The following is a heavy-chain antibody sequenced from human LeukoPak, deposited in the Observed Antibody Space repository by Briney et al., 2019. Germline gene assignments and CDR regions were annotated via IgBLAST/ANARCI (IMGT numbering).Heavy chain of an antibody. V-gene: IGHV3-23*01. Sequence: GGSLRLSCTTSGLTFSNCVMTWVRQAPGKGLVWVSSISPSGGSTFYADSVKGRFTISRDNSKNTLYLQMSSLGAEDTAAYYCAGGYSDYDFFDSWGQGTLVTVSS. D-gene: IGHD5-12*01. J-gene: IGHJ4*02. CDR1: GLTFSNCV. CDR3: AGGYSDYDFFDS. CDR2: ISPSGGST.